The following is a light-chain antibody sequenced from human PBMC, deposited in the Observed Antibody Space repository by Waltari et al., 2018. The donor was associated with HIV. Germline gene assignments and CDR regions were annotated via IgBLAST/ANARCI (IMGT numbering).Light chain of an antibody. Sequence: QSALTQPASVSGSPGQSITISCTGTSSDVGGYKYVSWYQQHPGKAPKLMIYDVSIRPSGVSNRFSGSKSGNTASLTISGLQAEDEADYYCSSYTSMNTLAFGGGTKLTVV. CDR1: SSDVGGYKY. J-gene: IGLJ2*01. CDR2: DVS. V-gene: IGLV2-14*01. CDR3: SSYTSMNTLA.